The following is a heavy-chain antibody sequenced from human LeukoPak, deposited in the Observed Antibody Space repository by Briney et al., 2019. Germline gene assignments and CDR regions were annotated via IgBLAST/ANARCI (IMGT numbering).Heavy chain of an antibody. CDR3: ARHVHVSMIVVILSDYFDY. V-gene: IGHV4-34*01. CDR2: ISHTGGI. CDR1: GGSFSGHS. D-gene: IGHD3-22*01. J-gene: IGHJ4*02. Sequence: PSETLSLTWAVYGGSFSGHSWSWIRQAPGKGLEWIGEISHTGGINYNPSLKSRVTISADTSKNQFSLRLTSVTAADTAVYYCARHVHVSMIVVILSDYFDYWGRGTLVSVSS.